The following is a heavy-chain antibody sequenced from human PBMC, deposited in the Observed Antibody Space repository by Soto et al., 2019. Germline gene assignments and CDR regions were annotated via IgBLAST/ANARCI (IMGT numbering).Heavy chain of an antibody. J-gene: IGHJ5*02. D-gene: IGHD4-17*01. CDR3: AHTMTTMGWFDP. CDR2: IYWDDDK. Sequence: QITLKESGPTLVKPTQTLTLTCTFSGFSLSTSGVGVGWIRQPPGKALEWLALIYWDDDKRYSPSLKSRLTITQDTSKNQLVLTMTNMDPVETATYYCAHTMTTMGWFDPWGQGTLVTVSS. V-gene: IGHV2-5*02. CDR1: GFSLSTSGVG.